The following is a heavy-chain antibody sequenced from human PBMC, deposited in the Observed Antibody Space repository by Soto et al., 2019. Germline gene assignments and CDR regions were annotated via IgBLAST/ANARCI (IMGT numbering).Heavy chain of an antibody. J-gene: IGHJ3*02. V-gene: IGHV4-38-2*01. CDR2: IYHSGST. CDR1: GYSIISGYY. D-gene: IGHD3-10*01. Sequence: PSETLSLTCAFSGYSIISGYYWGWIRQPPGKGLEWIGSIYHSGSTYYNPSLKSRVTISVDTSKNQFSLKLSSVTAADTAVYYCARSKYYGSGSYYNEGAFDIWGQGTMVTVSS. CDR3: ARSKYYGSGSYYNEGAFDI.